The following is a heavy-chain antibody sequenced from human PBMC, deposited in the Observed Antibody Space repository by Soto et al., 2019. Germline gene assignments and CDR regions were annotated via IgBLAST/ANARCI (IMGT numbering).Heavy chain of an antibody. Sequence: GGSLRLSCAASGCTFISYAMSWVRQAPGKGLEWVSAISGSGGSTYYADSVKGRFTISRDNSKNTLYLQMNSLRAEDTAVYYYAKDVQLDFEYYFDYWGQGTLVTVSS. CDR1: GCTFISYA. CDR2: ISGSGGST. J-gene: IGHJ4*02. CDR3: AKDVQLDFEYYFDY. V-gene: IGHV3-23*01. D-gene: IGHD1-1*01.